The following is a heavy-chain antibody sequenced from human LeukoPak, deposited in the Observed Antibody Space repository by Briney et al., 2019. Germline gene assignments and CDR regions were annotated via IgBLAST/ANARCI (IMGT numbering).Heavy chain of an antibody. V-gene: IGHV1-18*01. J-gene: IGHJ4*02. Sequence: ASVKVSCKASGYTFTSYGISWVRQAPGQGLEWMGWISAYNGNTNYAQKLQGRVTMTTDTSTSTAYMELRSLRSDDTAVYYCARDLAAYYYGSGGPRNDYWGQGTLVTVSS. CDR2: ISAYNGNT. CDR3: ARDLAAYYYGSGGPRNDY. CDR1: GYTFTSYG. D-gene: IGHD3-10*01.